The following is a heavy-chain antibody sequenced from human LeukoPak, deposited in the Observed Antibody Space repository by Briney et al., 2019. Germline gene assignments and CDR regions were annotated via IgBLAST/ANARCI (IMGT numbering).Heavy chain of an antibody. D-gene: IGHD4/OR15-4a*01. V-gene: IGHV3-9*01. CDR1: GFTFDDYA. CDR2: ISWNSGSI. J-gene: IGHJ4*02. Sequence: PGRSLRLSCAASGFTFDDYAMHWVRQAPGKGLEWVSGISWNSGSIGYADSVKGRFTISRDNAKNSLYLQMNSLRAEATALYYCAKDMGAQSPSLFDYWGQGTLVTVSS. CDR3: AKDMGAQSPSLFDY.